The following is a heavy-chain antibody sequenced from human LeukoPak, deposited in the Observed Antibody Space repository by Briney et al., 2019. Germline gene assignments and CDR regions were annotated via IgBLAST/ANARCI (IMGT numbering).Heavy chain of an antibody. J-gene: IGHJ6*04. Sequence: SETLSLTCTVSGYSISTGYYWDWIRQPPGKGLEWIGTFYHGGSTYYNPSLKSRVTISVDTSKNQFSLNLTSVTAADTAVYYCARWGGIAAARFMDVWGKGTTVTVSS. CDR2: FYHGGST. D-gene: IGHD6-13*01. CDR3: ARWGGIAAARFMDV. CDR1: GYSISTGYY. V-gene: IGHV4-38-2*02.